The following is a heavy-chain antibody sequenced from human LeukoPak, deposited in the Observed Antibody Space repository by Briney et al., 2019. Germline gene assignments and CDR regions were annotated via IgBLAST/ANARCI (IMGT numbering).Heavy chain of an antibody. CDR2: ISAYNGNT. V-gene: IGHV1-18*01. J-gene: IGHJ3*02. D-gene: IGHD2-21*02. Sequence: GASVKVSCKASGYTFTSYGISWVRHAPGQGLEWMGWISAYNGNTNYAQKLQGRVTMTTDTSTSTAYMELRSLRSDDTAVYYCARDGGSCGGDCYFAFDIWGQGTMVTVSS. CDR1: GYTFTSYG. CDR3: ARDGGSCGGDCYFAFDI.